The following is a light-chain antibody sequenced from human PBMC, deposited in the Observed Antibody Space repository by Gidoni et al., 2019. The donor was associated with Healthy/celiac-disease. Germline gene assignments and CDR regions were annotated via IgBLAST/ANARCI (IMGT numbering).Light chain of an antibody. J-gene: IGKJ3*01. CDR1: QSVSSY. Sequence: EIVLTQSPATLSLSPGERATLSCRASQSVSSYLAWYQQKPGQAPRLLIYDASNRATGIPARFSGSGSWTDFTLTISCLEPEDFAVYYCQQRSNWPPEITFGPGTKVDIK. V-gene: IGKV3-11*01. CDR3: QQRSNWPPEIT. CDR2: DAS.